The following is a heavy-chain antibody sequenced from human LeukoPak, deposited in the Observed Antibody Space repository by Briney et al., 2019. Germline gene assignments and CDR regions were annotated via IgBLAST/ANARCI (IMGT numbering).Heavy chain of an antibody. J-gene: IGHJ4*02. CDR2: VYYTGRT. Sequence: SETLSLTCTVSGGSMSSASSYWGWIRQPPGKGLEWIGTVYYTGRTYNNPSLKSRITISVDSSNNQFSLKVASVTAADTAVYYCASTHAGRYYTAFDSWGQGTLVAVSS. CDR1: GGSMSSASSY. D-gene: IGHD1-26*01. V-gene: IGHV4-39*01. CDR3: ASTHAGRYYTAFDS.